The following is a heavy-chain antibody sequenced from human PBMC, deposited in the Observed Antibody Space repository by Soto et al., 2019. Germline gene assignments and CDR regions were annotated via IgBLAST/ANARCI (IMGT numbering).Heavy chain of an antibody. J-gene: IGHJ6*02. CDR3: ARDRAYCGGDCYSTYYYGMDV. D-gene: IGHD2-21*02. CDR1: GFTFSSYG. CDR2: IWYDGSNK. Sequence: PGGSLRLSCAASGFTFSSYGMHWVRQAPGKGLEWVAVIWYDGSNKYYADSVKGRFTISRDNSKNTLYLQMNSLRAEDTAVYYCARDRAYCGGDCYSTYYYGMDVWGQGTTVTVSS. V-gene: IGHV3-33*01.